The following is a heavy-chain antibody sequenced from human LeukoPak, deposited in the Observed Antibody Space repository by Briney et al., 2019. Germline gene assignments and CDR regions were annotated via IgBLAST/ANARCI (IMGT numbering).Heavy chain of an antibody. V-gene: IGHV1-8*01. CDR1: GYTFDNYD. D-gene: IGHD3-3*01. CDR2: MNPDSGNT. CDR3: ARGAPVAIFGPGYDEYFGY. Sequence: ASVKVSCKTSGYTFDNYDINWVRQAAGQGLEWMGWMNPDSGNTGYAHKFVGRVTMARNTSMTTAYLELTGLTSGDTAIYYCARGAPVAIFGPGYDEYFGYWGQGTVVIVSS. J-gene: IGHJ4*02.